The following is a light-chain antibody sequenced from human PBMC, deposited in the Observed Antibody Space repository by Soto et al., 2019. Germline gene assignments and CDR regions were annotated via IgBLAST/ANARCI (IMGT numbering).Light chain of an antibody. Sequence: QSALTQPASVSGSPGQSITISCTGTSNDVGGYNYVSWYQQHLGKAPKLMIYEVSNRPPGISNRYSGSKSGNAASLTISGLQAEDEADYYCSSYTTISTYVFGTGTKLTVL. CDR3: SSYTTISTYV. CDR1: SNDVGGYNY. CDR2: EVS. J-gene: IGLJ1*01. V-gene: IGLV2-14*01.